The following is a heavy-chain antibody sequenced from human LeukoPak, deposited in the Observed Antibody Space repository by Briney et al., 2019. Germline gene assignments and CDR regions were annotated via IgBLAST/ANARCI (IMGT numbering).Heavy chain of an antibody. D-gene: IGHD3-16*01. J-gene: IGHJ4*02. CDR2: ISSSSSYM. Sequence: GGSLRLSCAASGFTFSSYSMNWVRQAPGKGLEWASSISSSSSYMYYADSVKGRFTISRDNAKNSLYLQMNSLKAEDTAVYYCARDVITAAPYFDYWGQGTLVTVSS. V-gene: IGHV3-21*01. CDR1: GFTFSSYS. CDR3: ARDVITAAPYFDY.